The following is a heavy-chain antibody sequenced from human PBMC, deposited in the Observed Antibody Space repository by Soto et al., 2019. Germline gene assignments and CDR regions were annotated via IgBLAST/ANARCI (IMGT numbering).Heavy chain of an antibody. V-gene: IGHV4-39*01. CDR2: FRYSGRT. D-gene: IGHD2-2*01. J-gene: IGHJ3*02. CDR1: GGSISSGPYS. Sequence: PSETLSLTCSVSGGSISSGPYSWGWIRQPPGKGLEWIGTFRYSGRTYYSPSLESRVTISVDTSKNQFSLKVSSATAADTAVYYCARLGGYCSGTTVRVHPSHPLKPLSSGLSHPVDI. CDR3: ARLGGYCSGTTVRVHPSHPLKPLSSGLSHPVDI.